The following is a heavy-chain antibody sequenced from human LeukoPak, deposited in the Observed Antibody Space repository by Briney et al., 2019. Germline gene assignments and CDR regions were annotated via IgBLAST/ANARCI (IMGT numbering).Heavy chain of an antibody. CDR3: ARAPHYYDSSGYYLSIDY. J-gene: IGHJ4*02. D-gene: IGHD3-22*01. Sequence: GGSLRLSCAASGFTVSSNYMSWVRQAPGKGLEWVSVIYSGGSTYYADSVKGRFTISRDNSKNTLYLQMNSLRAEDTAVYYCARAPHYYDSSGYYLSIDYWGQGTLVTVSS. CDR1: GFTVSSNY. V-gene: IGHV3-53*01. CDR2: IYSGGST.